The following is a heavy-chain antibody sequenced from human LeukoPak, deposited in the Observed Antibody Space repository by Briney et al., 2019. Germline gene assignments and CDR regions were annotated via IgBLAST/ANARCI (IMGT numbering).Heavy chain of an antibody. V-gene: IGHV3-15*01. CDR2: IKSTTDGATT. CDR3: TDFGY. CDR1: GFTFSSYN. Sequence: GGSLRLSCAASGFTFSSYNMNWVRQAPGKGLEWVGRIKSTTDGATTDYAAPVKGRFTISRDDSKNTLYLQMNSLKNEDTAVYHCTDFGYWGQGTLVTVSS. D-gene: IGHD3/OR15-3a*01. J-gene: IGHJ4*02.